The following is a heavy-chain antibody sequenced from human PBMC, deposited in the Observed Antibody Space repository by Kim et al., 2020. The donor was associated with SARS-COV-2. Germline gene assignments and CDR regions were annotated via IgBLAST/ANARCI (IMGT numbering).Heavy chain of an antibody. CDR2: IIPIFGTA. Sequence: SVKVSCKASGGTFSSYAISWVRQAPGQGLEWMGGIIPIFGTANYAQKFQGRVTITADESTSTAYMELSSLRSEDTAVYYCARKTYYYDSSDKTSSYYYYGMDVWGQGTTVTVSS. CDR1: GGTFSSYA. CDR3: ARKTYYYDSSDKTSSYYYYGMDV. D-gene: IGHD3-22*01. J-gene: IGHJ6*02. V-gene: IGHV1-69*13.